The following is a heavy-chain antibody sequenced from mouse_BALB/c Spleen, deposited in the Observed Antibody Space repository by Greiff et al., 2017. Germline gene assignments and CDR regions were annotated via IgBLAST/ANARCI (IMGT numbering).Heavy chain of an antibody. CDR3: ARDYDGYPYYYAMDY. J-gene: IGHJ4*01. CDR2: ISDGGSYT. V-gene: IGHV5-4*02. CDR1: GFTFSDYY. D-gene: IGHD2-3*01. Sequence: EVMLVESGGGLVKPGGSLKLSCAASGFTFSDYYMYWVRQTPEKRLEWVATISDGGSYTYYPDSVKGRFTISRDNAKNNLYLQMSSLKSEDTAMYYCARDYDGYPYYYAMDYWGQGTSVTVSS.